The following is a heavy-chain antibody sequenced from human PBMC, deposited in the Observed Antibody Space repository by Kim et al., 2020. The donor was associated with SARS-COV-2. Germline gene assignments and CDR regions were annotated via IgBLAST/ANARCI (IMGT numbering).Heavy chain of an antibody. CDR1: GGSISSSSYY. D-gene: IGHD4-17*01. V-gene: IGHV4-39*07. CDR2: IYYSGST. CDR3: ARDLDYGGNSDYFDY. Sequence: SETLSLTCTVSGGSISSSSYYWGWIRQPPGKGLEWIVSIYYSGSTYYNPSLKSRVTISVDTSKNQFSLKLSSVTAADTAVYYCARDLDYGGNSDYFDYWGQGTLVTVSS. J-gene: IGHJ4*02.